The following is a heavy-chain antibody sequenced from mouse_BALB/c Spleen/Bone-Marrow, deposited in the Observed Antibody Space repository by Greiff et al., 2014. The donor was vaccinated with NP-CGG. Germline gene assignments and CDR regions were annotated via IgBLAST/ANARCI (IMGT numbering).Heavy chain of an antibody. J-gene: IGHJ3*01. Sequence: VQRVEPGPGLVAPSQSLSITCTVSGFSSTSYGVHWVRQPPGKGLEWLGVIWAGGSTNYNSALMSRLSISKDNSKSQVFLKMNSLQTDDTAMYYCASPNAWFAYWGQGTLVTVSA. CDR1: GFSSTSYG. V-gene: IGHV2-9*02. CDR2: IWAGGST. CDR3: ASPNAWFAY.